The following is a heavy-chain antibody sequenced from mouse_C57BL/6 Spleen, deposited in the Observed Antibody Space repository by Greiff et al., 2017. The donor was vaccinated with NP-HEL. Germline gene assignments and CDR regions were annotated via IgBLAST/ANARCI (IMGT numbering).Heavy chain of an antibody. CDR2: IYPGSGST. D-gene: IGHD2-4*01. V-gene: IGHV1-55*01. J-gene: IGHJ3*01. CDR1: GYTFTSYW. Sequence: QVQLQQPGAELVKPGASVKMSCKASGYTFTSYWITWVKQRPGQGLEWIGYIYPGSGSTNYNEKFKCKATLTVDTSSITAYMQLSSLTSEDSAVYYCALSTMIREGWFAYWGQGTLVTVSA. CDR3: ALSTMIREGWFAY.